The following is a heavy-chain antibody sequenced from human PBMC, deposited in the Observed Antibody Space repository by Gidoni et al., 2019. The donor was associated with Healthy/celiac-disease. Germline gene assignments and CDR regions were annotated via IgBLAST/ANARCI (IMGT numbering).Heavy chain of an antibody. Sequence: EVQLVESGGGLVKPGGSLRLSCAASGVTFSRYSMNWVRQAPGKGLEWVYSISSSRSYIYYADSVKGLFTISRDNAKNSMYLQMNSLRAEDKAVYYWARDYGPDTNYWGQGTLVTVSS. V-gene: IGHV3-21*01. CDR3: ARDYGPDTNY. CDR2: ISSSRSYI. CDR1: GVTFSRYS. D-gene: IGHD3-16*01. J-gene: IGHJ4*02.